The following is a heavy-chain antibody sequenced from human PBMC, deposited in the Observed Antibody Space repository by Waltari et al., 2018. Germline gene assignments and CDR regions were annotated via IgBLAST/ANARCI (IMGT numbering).Heavy chain of an antibody. CDR3: ARVPTYYYGSGRGDAFDI. J-gene: IGHJ3*02. Sequence: QVQLVQSGAEVKKPGASVKVSCKASGYTLTSYDINWVRQATGQGLEWMVGMNPNRCNTVYEQKFPGRLTSTRTTSISTAYMELSSLRSEDTAVYYCARVPTYYYGSGRGDAFDIWGQGTMVTVSS. D-gene: IGHD3-10*01. CDR1: GYTLTSYD. V-gene: IGHV1-8*01. CDR2: MNPNRCNT.